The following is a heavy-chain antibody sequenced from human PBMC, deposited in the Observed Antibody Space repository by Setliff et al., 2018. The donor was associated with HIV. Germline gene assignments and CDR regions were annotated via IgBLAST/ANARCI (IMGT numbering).Heavy chain of an antibody. CDR2: IYHSGNT. J-gene: IGHJ4*02. CDR1: GYSISSDYY. Sequence: SETLSLTCAASGYSISSDYYWGWIRQPPGKGLEWIGSIYHSGNTYYNPSLKSRVTISVDASKSQFSLRVSSVTAADAAVYYCARFGRSLRTVDYWGQGTLVTVSS. D-gene: IGHD3-3*01. CDR3: ARFGRSLRTVDY. V-gene: IGHV4-38-2*01.